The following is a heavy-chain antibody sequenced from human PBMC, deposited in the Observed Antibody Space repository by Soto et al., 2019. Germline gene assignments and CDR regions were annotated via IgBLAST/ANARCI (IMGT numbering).Heavy chain of an antibody. J-gene: IGHJ4*02. V-gene: IGHV1-69*19. Sequence: QVQLVQSGAEMKKPGSSVKVSCQSSGGTFNTYAMNWVRQAPGQGPEWMGDISPMFGAANYAPKFQGRVTMIADESTCTSYMQLSSLTPEDTALYFCAREVQVHTPAFVYWGQGTRVTVSS. CDR3: AREVQVHTPAFVY. D-gene: IGHD3-10*01. CDR2: ISPMFGAA. CDR1: GGTFNTYA.